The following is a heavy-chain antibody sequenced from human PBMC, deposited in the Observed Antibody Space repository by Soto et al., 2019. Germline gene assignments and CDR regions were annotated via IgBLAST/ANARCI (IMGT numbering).Heavy chain of an antibody. CDR2: INPNSGGT. J-gene: IGHJ4*02. V-gene: IGHV1-2*04. Sequence: ASVKVSCKASGYTFTGYYMHWVRQAPGQGLEWMGWINPNSGGTNYAQKFQGWVTMTRDTSISTAYMELSRLRSDDTAVYYCAREPHEYSYGPAPFDYWGQGTLVTVSS. D-gene: IGHD5-18*01. CDR3: AREPHEYSYGPAPFDY. CDR1: GYTFTGYY.